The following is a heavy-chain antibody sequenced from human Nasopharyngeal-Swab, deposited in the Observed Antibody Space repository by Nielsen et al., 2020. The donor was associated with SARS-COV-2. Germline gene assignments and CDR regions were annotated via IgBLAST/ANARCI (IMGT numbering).Heavy chain of an antibody. J-gene: IGHJ4*02. Sequence: GGSLRLSCAASGLTFSSFWMTWVRHAPGKGLEWVANINQDGSQRNYVDSVKGRFTISRDNAKNSLYLQMNSLRVDDTAVYYCARDPGWLQFDYWGQGTLVTVSS. V-gene: IGHV3-7*03. CDR1: GLTFSSFW. D-gene: IGHD5-24*01. CDR3: ARDPGWLQFDY. CDR2: INQDGSQR.